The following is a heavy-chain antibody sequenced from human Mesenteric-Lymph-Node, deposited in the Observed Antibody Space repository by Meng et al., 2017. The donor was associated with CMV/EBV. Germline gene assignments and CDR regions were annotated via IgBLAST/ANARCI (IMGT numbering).Heavy chain of an antibody. D-gene: IGHD6-13*01. CDR1: EFSVSSNY. CDR2: IYSDDTK. Sequence: GALRLSCAASEFSVSSNYMSWVRQAPGKGLEWVSFIYSDDTKYYTDSVKGRFTIFRDNSENTLYLQMNSLRVEDTAIYYCARESSWYPSYYFAMDVWGQGTTVTVSS. CDR3: ARESSWYPSYYFAMDV. J-gene: IGHJ6*02. V-gene: IGHV3-53*01.